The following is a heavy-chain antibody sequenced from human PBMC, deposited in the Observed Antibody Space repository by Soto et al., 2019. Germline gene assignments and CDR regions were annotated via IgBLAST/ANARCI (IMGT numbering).Heavy chain of an antibody. Sequence: EVQLSGSGGGLVQPGGSLRLSCAASGFTFSSYAMSWVRQAPGKGLEWVSAISGSSTSTYYADSVKGRFTIARDNSKNTLDRQMNSLRAEATAVDDCAKDPASGFARENYFDYWGQGTLVTVSS. CDR1: GFTFSSYA. V-gene: IGHV3-23*01. D-gene: IGHD3-10*01. CDR2: ISGSSTST. CDR3: AKDPASGFARENYFDY. J-gene: IGHJ4*02.